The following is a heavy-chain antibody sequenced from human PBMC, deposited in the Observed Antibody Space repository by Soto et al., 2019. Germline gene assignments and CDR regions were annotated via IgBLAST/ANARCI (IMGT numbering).Heavy chain of an antibody. V-gene: IGHV3-23*01. Sequence: EVQLLEPGGGLVQPGGSLRLSCAASGFTFSSYAMKWVRQAPGKGLEWVSVISGSGDSTYYADSVKGRFTISRDNSKNTLYLQMNSLSAEDTAVYYCARRSSSWYFDYWGQGTLVTVSS. CDR1: GFTFSSYA. CDR3: ARRSSSWYFDY. CDR2: ISGSGDST. D-gene: IGHD6-13*01. J-gene: IGHJ4*02.